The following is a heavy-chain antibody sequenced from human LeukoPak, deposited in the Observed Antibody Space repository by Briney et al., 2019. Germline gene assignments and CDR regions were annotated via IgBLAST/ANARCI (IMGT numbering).Heavy chain of an antibody. CDR1: GFTFNNYA. Sequence: GGSLRLSCAASGFTFNNYAMDWVRQAPGKGLEWVSLISRSGATTYYADSVKGRFTISRDNSRNTLYLQMTSLRAEDTAVYYCARGPGYRCFFDLWGRGTLVTVSS. CDR3: ARGPGYRCFFDL. V-gene: IGHV3-23*01. D-gene: IGHD2-15*01. CDR2: ISRSGATT. J-gene: IGHJ2*01.